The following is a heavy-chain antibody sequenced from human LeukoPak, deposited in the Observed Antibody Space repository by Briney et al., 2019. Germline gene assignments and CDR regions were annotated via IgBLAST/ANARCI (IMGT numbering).Heavy chain of an antibody. CDR2: ISGSGDNT. J-gene: IGHJ4*02. V-gene: IGHV3-23*01. D-gene: IGHD4-17*01. CDR1: GFTFSSYA. CDR3: AKDPATVTSYYFDY. Sequence: GGSLRLSCAASGFTFSSYAMNWVRQAPGKGLEWVSIISGSGDNTYYTDSVKGRFTISRDNSKNTLFLQMNSLRAEDTAVYYCAKDPATVTSYYFDYWGQGTLVTVSS.